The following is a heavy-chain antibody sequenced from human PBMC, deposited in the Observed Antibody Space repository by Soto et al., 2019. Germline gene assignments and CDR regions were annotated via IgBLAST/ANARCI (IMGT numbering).Heavy chain of an antibody. V-gene: IGHV3-21*04. D-gene: IGHD1-26*01. CDR2: ISSSSSYI. Sequence: GGSLRLSCAASGFTFSSYSMNWVRQAPGKGLEWVSSISSSSSYIYYADPVKGRFTISRDNAKNSLYLQMNSLRAEDTAVYYCAKVQGASYYYYGMDVWGQGTTVTVSS. J-gene: IGHJ6*02. CDR1: GFTFSSYS. CDR3: AKVQGASYYYYGMDV.